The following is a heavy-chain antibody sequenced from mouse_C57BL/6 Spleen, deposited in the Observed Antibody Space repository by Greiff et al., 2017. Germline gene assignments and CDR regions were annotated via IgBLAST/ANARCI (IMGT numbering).Heavy chain of an antibody. D-gene: IGHD3-2*02. CDR2: IYPGDGDT. CDR1: GYAFSSSW. Sequence: VKLQESGPELVKPGASVKISCKASGYAFSSSWMNWVKQRPGKGLEWIGRIYPGDGDTNYNGKFKGKATLTADKSSSTAYMQLSSLTSEDSAVYFCARRGAQASAMDYWGQGTSVTVSS. V-gene: IGHV1-82*01. J-gene: IGHJ4*01. CDR3: ARRGAQASAMDY.